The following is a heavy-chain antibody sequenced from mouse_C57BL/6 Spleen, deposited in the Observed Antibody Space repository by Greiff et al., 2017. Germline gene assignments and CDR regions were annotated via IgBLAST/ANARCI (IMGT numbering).Heavy chain of an antibody. CDR1: GYTFTSYW. Sequence: QVQLQQSGAELVMPGASVKLSCKASGYTFTSYWMHWVKQRPGQGLEWIGEIDPSDSYTNYNQKFKGKSTLTVDKSSSTAYMQLSSLTSEDAAVYYCARGEGVWGTGTTVTVSS. J-gene: IGHJ1*03. V-gene: IGHV1-69*01. CDR2: IDPSDSYT. CDR3: ARGEGV.